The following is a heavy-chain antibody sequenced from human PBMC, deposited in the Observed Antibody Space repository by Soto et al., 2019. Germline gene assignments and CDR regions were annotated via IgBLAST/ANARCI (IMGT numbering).Heavy chain of an antibody. J-gene: IGHJ6*03. CDR1: GGSFSGYY. Sequence: SETLSLTCAVYGGSFSGYYWSWIRQPPGKGLEWIGEINHSGSTNYNPSLKSRVTISVDTSKNQFSLKLSSVTAADTAVYYCARIPVRGLRVYYYYYYMDVWGKGTTVTVSS. CDR3: ARIPVRGLRVYYYYYYMDV. D-gene: IGHD3-10*01. V-gene: IGHV4-34*01. CDR2: INHSGST.